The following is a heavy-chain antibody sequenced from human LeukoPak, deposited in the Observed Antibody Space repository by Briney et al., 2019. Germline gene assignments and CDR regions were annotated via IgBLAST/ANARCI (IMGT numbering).Heavy chain of an antibody. CDR2: ISGSGGST. CDR1: GFTFSSYS. Sequence: PGGSLRLSCAASGFTFSSYSMNWVRQAPGKGLEWVSAISGSGGSTYYADSVKGRFTISRDNSKNTLYLQMNSQRAEDTAVYYCAKATPISRYFDWLLSPPYFDYWGQGTLVTVSS. J-gene: IGHJ4*02. D-gene: IGHD3-9*01. CDR3: AKATPISRYFDWLLSPPYFDY. V-gene: IGHV3-23*01.